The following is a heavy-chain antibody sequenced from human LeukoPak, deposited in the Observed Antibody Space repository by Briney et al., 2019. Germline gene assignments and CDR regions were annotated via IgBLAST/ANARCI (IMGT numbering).Heavy chain of an antibody. CDR3: AREVVNFWSAPQNLDY. Sequence: SVKVSCKASGGTFSSYPISWVRQAPGQGLEWMGGIIPIFGSANYAQKFQGRVTITADESTSTAYMELTSLRSEDTAVYYCAREVVNFWSAPQNLDYWGQGTLVTVSS. CDR1: GGTFSSYP. D-gene: IGHD3-3*01. J-gene: IGHJ4*02. V-gene: IGHV1-69*13. CDR2: IIPIFGSA.